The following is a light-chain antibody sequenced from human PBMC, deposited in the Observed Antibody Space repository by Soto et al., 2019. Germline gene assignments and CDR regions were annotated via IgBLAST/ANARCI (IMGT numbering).Light chain of an antibody. CDR3: QSYDSSLSGGI. V-gene: IGLV1-40*01. CDR1: SSNIGAHYD. J-gene: IGLJ2*01. Sequence: QSVLTQPPSVSGAPGQRVTSSCTGSSSNIGAHYDVHWYQHLPGTAPKLLIYGNTNRPSGVPDRFSGSKSGTSASLAITGLQAEDEADYYCQSYDSSLSGGIFGGGTQLTVL. CDR2: GNT.